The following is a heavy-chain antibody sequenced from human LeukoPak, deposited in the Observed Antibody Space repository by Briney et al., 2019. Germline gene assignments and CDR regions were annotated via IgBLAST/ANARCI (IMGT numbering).Heavy chain of an antibody. CDR3: ARDGQQLASYAFDI. Sequence: GGSLRLSCAASGFIFNNHAIHWVRQAPGKGLEWVAIMWSDGSNKNYADSVKGRFTISRDNSENTQYLQMSSLRDEDTAVYYCARDGQQLASYAFDIWGQGTMVTVSS. CDR2: MWSDGSNK. J-gene: IGHJ3*02. D-gene: IGHD6-13*01. CDR1: GFIFNNHA. V-gene: IGHV3-33*01.